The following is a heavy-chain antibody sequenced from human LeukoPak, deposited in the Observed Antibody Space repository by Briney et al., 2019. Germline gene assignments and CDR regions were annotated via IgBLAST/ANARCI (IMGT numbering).Heavy chain of an antibody. CDR2: IRYDGSNK. J-gene: IGHJ4*02. Sequence: SGGSLRLSCAASGFTFSSYGMHWVRQAPGKGLEWVAFIRYDGSNKYYADSVKGRFTTSRDNSKNTLYLQMNSLRAEDTAVYYCAKSAVVVAATFLSDYWGQGTLVTVSS. CDR1: GFTFSSYG. V-gene: IGHV3-30*02. D-gene: IGHD2-15*01. CDR3: AKSAVVVAATFLSDY.